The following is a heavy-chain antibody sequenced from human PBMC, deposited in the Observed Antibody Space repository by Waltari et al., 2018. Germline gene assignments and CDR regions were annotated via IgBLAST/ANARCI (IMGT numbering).Heavy chain of an antibody. CDR1: GDSFSSDDYY. V-gene: IGHV4-39*01. D-gene: IGHD1-26*01. CDR3: ARHYRADGGSFDI. J-gene: IGHJ3*02. Sequence: QVHLQESGPGLVKPSETLSLSCSVSGDSFSSDDYYWGWIRQPPGQGLDWIGSVYYRGGSYYNPSLKSRVTISLDKSKNQFSVLLTSVAAADTAVYYCARHYRADGGSFDIWGQGTIVTVSS. CDR2: VYYRGGS.